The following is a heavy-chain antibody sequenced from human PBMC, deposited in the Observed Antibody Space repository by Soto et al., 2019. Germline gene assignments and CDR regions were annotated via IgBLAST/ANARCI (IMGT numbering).Heavy chain of an antibody. CDR3: ARDWQEHHDFWSGYYDAGDI. CDR1: GFTFSSYW. D-gene: IGHD3-3*01. J-gene: IGHJ3*02. V-gene: IGHV3-7*01. CDR2: IKQDGSEK. Sequence: EVQLVESGGGLVQPGGSLRLSCAASGFTFSSYWMSWVRQAPGKGLEWVANIKQDGSEKYYVDSVKGRFTISRDNAKNSLYLQMNSLRSEDTAVYYCARDWQEHHDFWSGYYDAGDIWGQGTMVTVSS.